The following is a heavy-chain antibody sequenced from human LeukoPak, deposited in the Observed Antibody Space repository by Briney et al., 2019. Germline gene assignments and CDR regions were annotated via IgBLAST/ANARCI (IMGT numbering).Heavy chain of an antibody. Sequence: ETLSLTCTVSGGSISSSSYYWGWIRQPPGKGLEWIGSIYYSGSTYYNPSLKSRVTISVDTSKNQFSLKLSSVTAADTAVYYCARHENGDIDYWGQGTLVTVSS. CDR2: IYYSGST. CDR3: ARHENGDIDY. CDR1: GGSISSSSYY. V-gene: IGHV4-39*01. D-gene: IGHD4-17*01. J-gene: IGHJ4*02.